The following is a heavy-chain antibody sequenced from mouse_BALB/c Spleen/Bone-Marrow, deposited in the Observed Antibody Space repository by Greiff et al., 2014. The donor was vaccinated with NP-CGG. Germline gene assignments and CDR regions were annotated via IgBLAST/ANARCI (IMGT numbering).Heavy chain of an antibody. CDR3: ARDDYDYAMDY. Sequence: EVHLVESGGGLVQPGGSRKLSCAASGFTFSSFGMHWVRQAPEKGLEWVAYISSGSSTIYYAHTVKGRFTISRDNPKNTLFLQMTSLRSEDTAMYYCARDDYDYAMDYWGQGTSVTVSS. D-gene: IGHD2-4*01. CDR2: ISSGSSTI. V-gene: IGHV5-17*02. CDR1: GFTFSSFG. J-gene: IGHJ4*01.